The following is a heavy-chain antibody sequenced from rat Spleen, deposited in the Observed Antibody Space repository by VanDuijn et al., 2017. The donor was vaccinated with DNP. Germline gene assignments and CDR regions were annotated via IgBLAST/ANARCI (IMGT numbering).Heavy chain of an antibody. CDR2: INYSGGT. V-gene: IGHV3-1*01. J-gene: IGHJ1*01. D-gene: IGHD5-1*01. CDR3: ARGAGSPYWYFDF. Sequence: EVRLQESGPGLVKPSQSLSLTCSVTGYSITSNYWAWIRKFPGNKMEWMGYINYSGGTGYNPSLKSRISITRDTSNNQFFLQLSSITAEDTATYYCARGAGSPYWYFDFWGPGTMVTVSS. CDR1: GYSITSNY.